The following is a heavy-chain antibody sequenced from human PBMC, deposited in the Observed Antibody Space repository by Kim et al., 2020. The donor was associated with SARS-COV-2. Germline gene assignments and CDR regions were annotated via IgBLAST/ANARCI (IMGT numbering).Heavy chain of an antibody. J-gene: IGHJ5*02. CDR2: IWYDGSNK. D-gene: IGHD6-19*01. Sequence: GGSLRLSCAASGFTFSSYGMHWVRQAPGKGLEWVAVIWYDGSNKYYADSVKGRFTISRDNSKNTLYLQMNSLRAEDTAVYYCARVPYSSGWAFDPWGQGTLVTVSS. CDR3: ARVPYSSGWAFDP. CDR1: GFTFSSYG. V-gene: IGHV3-33*01.